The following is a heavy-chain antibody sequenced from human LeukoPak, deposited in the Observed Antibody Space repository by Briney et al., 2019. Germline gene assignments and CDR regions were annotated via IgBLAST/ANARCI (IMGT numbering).Heavy chain of an antibody. CDR2: INAGNGNT. CDR3: ARDGVDYGDYEGHFDY. Sequence: ASVKVSCKASGYTFTSYAMHWVRQAPGQRLEWMGWINAGNGNTKYSQKFQGRVTITRDTSASTAYMELSSLRSEDTAVYYCARDGVDYGDYEGHFDYWGQGTLVTVSS. V-gene: IGHV1-3*01. CDR1: GYTFTSYA. D-gene: IGHD4-17*01. J-gene: IGHJ4*02.